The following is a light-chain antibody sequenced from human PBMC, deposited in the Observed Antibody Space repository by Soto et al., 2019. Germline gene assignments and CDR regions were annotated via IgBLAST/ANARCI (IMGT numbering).Light chain of an antibody. J-gene: IGKJ1*01. V-gene: IGKV3-15*01. CDR2: GAS. CDR3: QQGGT. CDR1: QSVSSN. Sequence: EIVMTQSPATLSVSPGERATLSRRASQSVSSNLAWYQQKPGQAPRLLIYGASTRATGIPARFSGSGSGTEFTLTISSLQSEDFAVYYCQQGGTFGQGTKVEI.